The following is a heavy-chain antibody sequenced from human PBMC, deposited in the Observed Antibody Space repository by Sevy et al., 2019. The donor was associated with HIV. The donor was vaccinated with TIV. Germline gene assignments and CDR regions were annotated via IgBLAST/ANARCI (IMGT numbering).Heavy chain of an antibody. J-gene: IGHJ4*02. V-gene: IGHV3-30*18. CDR2: ISYEGSNK. Sequence: GGSLTLSCAASGFTFSSYGMHWVRHAPGKGLEWVAVISYEGSNKYYADSVKGRFTISRDDSKNTLNLQMNSLRAEDTAVYYCAKDRDGDFVFDYWGQGTLVTVSS. D-gene: IGHD4-17*01. CDR3: AKDRDGDFVFDY. CDR1: GFTFSSYG.